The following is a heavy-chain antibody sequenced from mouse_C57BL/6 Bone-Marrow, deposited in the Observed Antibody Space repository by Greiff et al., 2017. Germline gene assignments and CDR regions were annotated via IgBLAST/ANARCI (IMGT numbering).Heavy chain of an antibody. CDR1: GYTFTSYW. Sequence: VQLQQPGAELVKPGASVKMSCKASGYTFTSYWITWVKQRPGQGLEWIGDIYPGSGSTSYNEKFKSKATLTVDTSSSTAYMQLSSLTSEDSAVYYCARPYYSNYWYFDVWGTGTTVTVSS. D-gene: IGHD2-5*01. V-gene: IGHV1-55*01. CDR3: ARPYYSNYWYFDV. CDR2: IYPGSGST. J-gene: IGHJ1*03.